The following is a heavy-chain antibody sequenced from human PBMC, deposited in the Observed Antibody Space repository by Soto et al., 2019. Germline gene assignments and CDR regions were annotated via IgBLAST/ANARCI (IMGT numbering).Heavy chain of an antibody. D-gene: IGHD1-1*01. J-gene: IGHJ6*02. V-gene: IGHV3-23*01. CDR1: GFTFSNFA. CDR3: ARTLIGGTTPRYWYYYAMDG. CDR2: LSDSGTST. Sequence: EVQLLDSGGNLVQPGGSLRLSCGASGFTFSNFAMSWVRQAPGRGLEWVSGLSDSGTSTYYADSVRGRFSISRDNSNNTLYLQMNTPRADDTAVYYCARTLIGGTTPRYWYYYAMDGWGQGTTVTFS.